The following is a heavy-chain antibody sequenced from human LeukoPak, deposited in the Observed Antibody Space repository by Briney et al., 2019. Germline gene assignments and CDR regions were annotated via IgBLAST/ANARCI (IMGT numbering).Heavy chain of an antibody. J-gene: IGHJ4*02. CDR3: ARGAVADLLFDY. CDR1: GGTFSIYA. V-gene: IGHV1-69*13. Sequence: GASVKVSCKASGGTFSIYAISWVRQAPGQGLEWMGGISPIFGTANYAQKFQGRVTITADESTSTAYMELSSLRSEDTAVYYCARGAVADLLFDYWGQGTLVTVSS. CDR2: ISPIFGTA. D-gene: IGHD6-19*01.